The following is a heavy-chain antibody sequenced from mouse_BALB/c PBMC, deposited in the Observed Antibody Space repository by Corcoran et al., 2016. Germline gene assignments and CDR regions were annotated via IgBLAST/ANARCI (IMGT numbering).Heavy chain of an antibody. CDR3: ARTYSYYAMDY. CDR1: GFSLSTSGMG. Sequence: QVTLKESGPGILQPSQTLSLTCSFSGFSLSTSGMGVSGIRQPSGKGLEWLAHIYWDDDKRYNPSLKSRLTISKDTSSNQVFLKITSVDTADTATYYCARTYSYYAMDYWGQGSSVTVSS. J-gene: IGHJ4*01. V-gene: IGHV8-12*01. D-gene: IGHD2-10*01. CDR2: IYWDDDK.